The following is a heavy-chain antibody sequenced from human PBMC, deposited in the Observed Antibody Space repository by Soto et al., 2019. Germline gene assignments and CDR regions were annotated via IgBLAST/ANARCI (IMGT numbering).Heavy chain of an antibody. D-gene: IGHD3-10*01. CDR2: IYYSGST. CDR3: ARGGVTMVRGNLYYYYYGMDV. Sequence: SETLSLTCTVSGGSISSGDYYWSWIRQPPGKGLEWIGYIYYSGSTYYNPSLKSRVTISVDTSKNQFSLKLSSVTAADTAVYYCARGGVTMVRGNLYYYYYGMDVWGQGTTVTVSS. V-gene: IGHV4-30-4*01. J-gene: IGHJ6*02. CDR1: GGSISSGDYY.